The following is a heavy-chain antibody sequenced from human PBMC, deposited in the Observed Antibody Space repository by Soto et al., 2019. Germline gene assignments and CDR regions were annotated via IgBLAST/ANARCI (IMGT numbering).Heavy chain of an antibody. V-gene: IGHV3-23*01. J-gene: IGHJ5*02. D-gene: IGHD3-3*01. Sequence: EVQLLESGGGLVQPGGSLRLSCAASGFTFSSYAMSWVRQAPGKGLEWVSAISGSGGSTYYADSVKGRFTISRDNSKNPLYLQMNSPRAEDTAVYYCAKTPIPFITICGVAFDPWGQGTLVTVSS. CDR1: GFTFSSYA. CDR3: AKTPIPFITICGVAFDP. CDR2: ISGSGGST.